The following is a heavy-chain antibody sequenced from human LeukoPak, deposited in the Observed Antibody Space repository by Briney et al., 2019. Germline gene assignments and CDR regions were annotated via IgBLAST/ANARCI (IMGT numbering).Heavy chain of an antibody. CDR3: ARGGIVGATKDFDY. CDR2: IYYSGST. J-gene: IGHJ4*02. CDR1: GGSISNSNNY. V-gene: IGHV4-39*07. Sequence: SETLSLTCTVSGGSISNSNNYWGWIRQPPGKGLEWIGSIYYSGSTYYNPSLKRRVTISVDTSKNQFSLKLSSVTAANTAVYYCARGGIVGATKDFDYWGQGTLVTVSS. D-gene: IGHD1-26*01.